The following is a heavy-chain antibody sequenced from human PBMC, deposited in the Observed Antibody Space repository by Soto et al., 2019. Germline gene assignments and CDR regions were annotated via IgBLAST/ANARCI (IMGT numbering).Heavy chain of an antibody. Sequence: PSETLSLTCAVYGGSFSGYYWSWIRQPPGKGLEWIGEINHSGSTNYNPSLKSRVTISVDTSKNQFSLKLSSVTAADTAVYYCARGGYYYYGMGVWGQGTTVTVSS. V-gene: IGHV4-34*01. CDR1: GGSFSGYY. J-gene: IGHJ6*02. CDR3: ARGGYYYYGMGV. CDR2: INHSGST.